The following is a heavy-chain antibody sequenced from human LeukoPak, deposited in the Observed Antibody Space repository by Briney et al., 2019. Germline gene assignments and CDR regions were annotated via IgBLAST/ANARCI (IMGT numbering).Heavy chain of an antibody. CDR2: ISYSGST. Sequence: SETLSLTCTVSGGSISNYYWSWIRLPPGKGLECIGFISYSGSTNYNPSLKSRVTVSVDTSKNQFSLKLISVTAADTAVYYCASSSGYTYGHFDYWGKGTLVTVSS. CDR1: GGSISNYY. V-gene: IGHV4-59*01. D-gene: IGHD5-18*01. CDR3: ASSSGYTYGHFDY. J-gene: IGHJ4*02.